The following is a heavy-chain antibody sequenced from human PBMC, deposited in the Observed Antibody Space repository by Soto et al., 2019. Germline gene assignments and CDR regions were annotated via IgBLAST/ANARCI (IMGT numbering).Heavy chain of an antibody. J-gene: IGHJ3*02. Sequence: GGSLRLSCAASGFTFSSYEMNWVRQAPGKGLEWVSYISSSGSTIYYADSVKGRFTISRDNAKNSLYLQMNSRRAEDTAVYYCAREGYYYDSSGLQHAFDIWGQGTMVTVSS. V-gene: IGHV3-48*03. CDR3: AREGYYYDSSGLQHAFDI. CDR2: ISSSGSTI. CDR1: GFTFSSYE. D-gene: IGHD3-22*01.